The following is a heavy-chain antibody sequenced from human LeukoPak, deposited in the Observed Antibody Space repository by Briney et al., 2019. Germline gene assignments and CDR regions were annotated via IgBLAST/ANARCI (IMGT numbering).Heavy chain of an antibody. Sequence: ASVKVSCKASGYTFTSYDITWVRQAPGQGLEWMGWISRNNVNTNYAQKLQGRVTLTTDTSTSTAYMELRSLRSDDMAVYYCVRGGSSSGYDYWGQGTLVTVSS. CDR3: VRGGSSSGYDY. CDR1: GYTFTSYD. CDR2: ISRNNVNT. V-gene: IGHV1-18*03. J-gene: IGHJ4*02. D-gene: IGHD3-22*01.